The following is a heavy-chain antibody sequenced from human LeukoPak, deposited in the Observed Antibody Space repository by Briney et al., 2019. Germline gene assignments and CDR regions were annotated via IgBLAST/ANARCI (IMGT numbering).Heavy chain of an antibody. D-gene: IGHD1-26*01. CDR3: ARTMYITGSYDFDY. V-gene: IGHV3-30-3*01. CDR2: ISYDGSKT. J-gene: IGHJ4*02. CDR1: GFTFSSYA. Sequence: GGSLRLSCAASGFTFSSYAMHWVRQAPGKGLEWVAVISYDGSKTYYADSVKGRFTISRDNSKNTLYLQMNSLRAEDTALYYCARTMYITGSYDFDYWGQGTLVTVSS.